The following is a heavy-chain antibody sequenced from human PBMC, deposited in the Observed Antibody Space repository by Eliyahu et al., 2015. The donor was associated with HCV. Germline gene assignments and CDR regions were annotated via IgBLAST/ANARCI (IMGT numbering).Heavy chain of an antibody. CDR1: GGSISSXX. CDR3: ARDRVTYTNSKYYYYGMDV. CDR2: IHYSGST. J-gene: IGHJ6*02. Sequence: QVQLQESGPGLMKPSETLSLTCTVPGGSISSXXWSWXRQPPGKGLEWIGYIHYSGSTKYNPSLKTRVTISVDTSKNQFSLKLSSVTAADTAVYYCARDRVTYTNSKYYYYGMDVWGQGTTVTVSS. V-gene: IGHV4-59*01. D-gene: IGHD2-2*02.